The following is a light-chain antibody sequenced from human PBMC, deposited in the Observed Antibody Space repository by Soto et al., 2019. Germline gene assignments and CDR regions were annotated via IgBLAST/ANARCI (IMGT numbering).Light chain of an antibody. Sequence: EIVLTQAPATLSLSPGETATLSCSASQSVSNNYLDWYQQSPGQALRLFISGASNRATGIPDRVSGSGSGIDFTLTISRLESEDFAVYYCQQYGSSGTFGQGTKVDIK. CDR3: QQYGSSGT. CDR1: QSVSNNY. V-gene: IGKV3-20*01. CDR2: GAS. J-gene: IGKJ1*01.